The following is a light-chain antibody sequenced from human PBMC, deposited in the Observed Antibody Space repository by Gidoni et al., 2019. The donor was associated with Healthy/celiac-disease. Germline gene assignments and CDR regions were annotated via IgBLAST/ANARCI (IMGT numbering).Light chain of an antibody. CDR3: QQYGSSSWT. J-gene: IGKJ1*01. V-gene: IGKV3-20*01. CDR2: GAS. Sequence: EIVLTQSPGTLSLSPGERATLSCRASQRVRSSYLALYQQKPGQAPSLLIYGASSRATGIPDRFSGSGSGTDFTLTISRLEPEDFAVYYCQQYGSSSWTFGQGTKVEIK. CDR1: QRVRSSY.